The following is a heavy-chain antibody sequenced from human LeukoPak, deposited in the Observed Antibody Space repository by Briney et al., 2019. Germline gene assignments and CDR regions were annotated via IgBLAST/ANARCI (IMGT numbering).Heavy chain of an antibody. D-gene: IGHD4-11*01. J-gene: IGHJ4*02. CDR1: GFTFSSYA. V-gene: IGHV3-64D*09. CDR2: ITSEGGST. CDR3: VKDLRRIQYPLKYYFDY. Sequence: GGSLRLSCSVSGFTFSSYAMYWVSQAPGKGLEHVSAITSEGGSTYYADSVKGRFTISRDNSKNTLYLQMSSLRTEDTAVYYCVKDLRRIQYPLKYYFDYWGQGTLVTVSS.